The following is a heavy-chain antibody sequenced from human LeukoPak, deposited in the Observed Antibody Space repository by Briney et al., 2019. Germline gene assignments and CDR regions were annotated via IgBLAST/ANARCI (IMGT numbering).Heavy chain of an antibody. V-gene: IGHV1-2*04. CDR2: INPNSGGT. CDR1: GYTFTGYY. CDR3: ARGDYVWGSYRFCDY. Sequence: ASVKVSCKAPGYTFTGYYIHWVRQAPGQGLEWMGWINPNSGGTNYAQKFQGWVTMTRDTSISTAYMELSRLRSDDTAVYYCARGDYVWGSYRFCDYWGQGTLVTVSS. D-gene: IGHD3-16*02. J-gene: IGHJ4*02.